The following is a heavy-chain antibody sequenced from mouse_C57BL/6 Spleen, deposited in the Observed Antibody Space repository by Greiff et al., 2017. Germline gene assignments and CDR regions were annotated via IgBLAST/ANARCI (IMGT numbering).Heavy chain of an antibody. CDR2: ISSGSSTI. V-gene: IGHV5-17*01. J-gene: IGHJ3*01. Sequence: EVKLMESGGGLVKPGGSLKLSCAASGFTFSDYGMHWVRQAPEKGLEWVAYISSGSSTIYYADTVKGRFTISRDNAKNTLFLQMTSLRSEDTAMYYCAGKYLSWFAYWGQGTLVTVSA. CDR3: AGKYLSWFAY. CDR1: GFTFSDYG. D-gene: IGHD1-3*01.